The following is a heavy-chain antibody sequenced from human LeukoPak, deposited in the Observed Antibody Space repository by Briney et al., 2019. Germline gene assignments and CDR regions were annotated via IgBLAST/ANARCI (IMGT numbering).Heavy chain of an antibody. V-gene: IGHV3-53*01. CDR3: ARKTARRGYCSSTSCPGAFDI. Sequence: GGSLRLSCAASGFTVSSNYMSWVRQAPGKGLEWVSVIYSGGSTYYADSVKGRFTISRDNSKNTLYLQMNSLRAEDTAVYYCARKTARRGYCSSTSCPGAFDIWGQGTMVTVSS. D-gene: IGHD2-2*01. CDR2: IYSGGST. CDR1: GFTVSSNY. J-gene: IGHJ3*02.